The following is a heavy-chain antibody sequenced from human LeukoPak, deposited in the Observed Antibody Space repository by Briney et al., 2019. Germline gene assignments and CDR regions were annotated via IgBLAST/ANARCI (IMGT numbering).Heavy chain of an antibody. V-gene: IGHV4/OR15-8*02. Sequence: KPSETLSLTCGVSGGSISGTNWWSWVRQPPGQGLEWIGEISLAGQTNYNPSLNGRVTMSLDKSSNQLSLHLTSVTAADTATYFCSREGGPFCPFGYWGQGALVIVSS. CDR3: SREGGPFCPFGY. CDR2: ISLAGQT. D-gene: IGHD1-26*01. CDR1: GGSISGTNW. J-gene: IGHJ4*02.